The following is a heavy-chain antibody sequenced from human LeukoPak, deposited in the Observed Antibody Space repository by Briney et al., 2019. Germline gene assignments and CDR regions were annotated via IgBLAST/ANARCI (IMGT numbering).Heavy chain of an antibody. D-gene: IGHD4-11*01. J-gene: IGHJ4*01. CDR2: INPSGGST. V-gene: IGHV1-46*01. CDR3: ARWTTTYLDY. CDR1: GYTFTNYY. Sequence: GASVKVSCKASGYTFTNYYIHWVRQAPGQGLEWMGIINPSGGSTNFAQKFQGRVTMTTDTSTITVYMELSSLRSEDTAVYYCARWTTTYLDYW.